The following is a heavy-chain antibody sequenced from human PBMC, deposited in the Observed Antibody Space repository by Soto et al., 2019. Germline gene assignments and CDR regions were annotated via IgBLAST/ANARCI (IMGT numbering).Heavy chain of an antibody. V-gene: IGHV4-34*01. D-gene: IGHD3-10*01. CDR3: ARGARITMVRGVQTIFDY. CDR2: INHSGST. CDR1: GGSISSYY. Sequence: SETLSLTCTVSGGSISSYYWSWIRQPPGKGLEWIGEINHSGSTNYNPSLKSRVTISVDTSKNQFSLKLSSVTAADTAVYYCARGARITMVRGVQTIFDYWGQGTLVTVSS. J-gene: IGHJ4*02.